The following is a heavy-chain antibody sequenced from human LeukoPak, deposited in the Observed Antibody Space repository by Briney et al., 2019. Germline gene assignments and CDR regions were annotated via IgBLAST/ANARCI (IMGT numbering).Heavy chain of an antibody. CDR1: GFTFSNYD. D-gene: IGHD2-15*01. CDR3: ANIPEEVVAATGTGHFDY. CDR2: ISYDGSNR. Sequence: GGSLRLSCAASGFTFSNYDMHWVRQASGKGLEWVAVISYDGSNRYYADSVNGRFTISRDNSKNTLYLQMNSLRAEDTAVYYCANIPEEVVAATGTGHFDYWGQGTLVTVSS. V-gene: IGHV3-30*18. J-gene: IGHJ4*02.